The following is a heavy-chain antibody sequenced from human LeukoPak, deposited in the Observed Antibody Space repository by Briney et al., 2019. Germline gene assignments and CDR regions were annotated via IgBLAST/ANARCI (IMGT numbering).Heavy chain of an antibody. CDR1: GYTFTGYC. Sequence: ASVKVSCKASGYTFTGYCLHWVRQAPGQGLEWMGWINPNSGGTNYAQKFQGRVTMTRDTSISTAYMELSRLRSDDTAVYYCARDPNSSSWYQGDYWGQGTLVTVSS. D-gene: IGHD6-13*01. CDR3: ARDPNSSSWYQGDY. CDR2: INPNSGGT. V-gene: IGHV1-2*02. J-gene: IGHJ4*02.